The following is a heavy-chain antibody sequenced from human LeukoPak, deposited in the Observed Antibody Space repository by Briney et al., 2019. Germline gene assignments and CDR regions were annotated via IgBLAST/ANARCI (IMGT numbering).Heavy chain of an antibody. D-gene: IGHD3-9*01. Sequence: PGGSLRLSCAASGFTVISNYMNWVRQAPGKGLEWVSVIYSGGSTYYADSVKGRFTLSRDNSKNTLYLQMNSLRAEDTAVYYCAKDDGYYDILTGYQGPGMDVWGQGTTVTVSS. CDR1: GFTVISNY. V-gene: IGHV3-66*01. CDR2: IYSGGST. J-gene: IGHJ6*02. CDR3: AKDDGYYDILTGYQGPGMDV.